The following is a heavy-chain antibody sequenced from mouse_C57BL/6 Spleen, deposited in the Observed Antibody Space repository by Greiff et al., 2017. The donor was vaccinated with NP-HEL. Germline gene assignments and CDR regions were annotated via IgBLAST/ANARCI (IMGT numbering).Heavy chain of an antibody. V-gene: IGHV1-82*01. Sequence: VQLQQSGPELVKPGASVKISCKASGYAFSSSWMNWVKQRPGKGLEWIGRIYPGDGDTNYNGKFKGKATLTADKSSSTAYMQLSSLTSEDSAVYFCARESYYYGSSGAFDYWGQGTTLTVSS. CDR1: GYAFSSSW. J-gene: IGHJ2*01. CDR3: ARESYYYGSSGAFDY. D-gene: IGHD1-1*01. CDR2: IYPGDGDT.